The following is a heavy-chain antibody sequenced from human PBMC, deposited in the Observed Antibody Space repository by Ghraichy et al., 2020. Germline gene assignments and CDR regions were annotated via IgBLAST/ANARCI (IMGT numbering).Heavy chain of an antibody. CDR3: ARYSSSSWYYGMDV. J-gene: IGHJ6*02. CDR1: GGSVSSGSYY. D-gene: IGHD6-6*01. CDR2: IYYSGST. V-gene: IGHV4-61*01. Sequence: SQTLSLTCTVSGGSVSSGSYYWSWIRQPPGKGLEWIGYIYYSGSTNYNPSLKSRVTISVDTSKNQFSLKLSSVTAADTAVYYCARYSSSSWYYGMDVWGQGTTVTVSS.